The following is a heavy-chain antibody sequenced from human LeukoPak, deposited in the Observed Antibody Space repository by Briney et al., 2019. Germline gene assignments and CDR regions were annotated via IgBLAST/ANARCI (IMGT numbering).Heavy chain of an antibody. CDR2: VHYSGNT. CDR3: ARHDYNWKTFDY. V-gene: IGHV4-59*08. CDR1: GVSISRYY. D-gene: IGHD1-1*01. Sequence: PSQTLSLTCTVSGVSISRYYWSWVRQPPGKGLEWIGSVHYSGNTNYNPSLKSRVTISLDTSKNQFSLKLSYVTAADTAVYYCARHDYNWKTFDYWGQGTLVTVSS. J-gene: IGHJ4*02.